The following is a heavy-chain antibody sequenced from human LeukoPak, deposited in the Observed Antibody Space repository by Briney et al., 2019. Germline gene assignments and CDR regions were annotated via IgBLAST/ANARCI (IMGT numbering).Heavy chain of an antibody. J-gene: IGHJ5*02. Sequence: SETLSLTCTVSGDSISSYFWSWIRQPPGKGLEWIGSIHYTGRTNYNPSLKSRVTISVDTTTNQFSLKLSSVTAADTAVYYCARRVIESAVISERNWFDPWGQGTLVTVSS. CDR1: GDSISSYF. V-gene: IGHV4-59*08. CDR3: ARRVIESAVISERNWFDP. CDR2: IHYTGRT. D-gene: IGHD3-3*02.